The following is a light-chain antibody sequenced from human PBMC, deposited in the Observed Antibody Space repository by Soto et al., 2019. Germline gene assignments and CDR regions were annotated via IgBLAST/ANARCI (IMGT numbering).Light chain of an antibody. CDR1: QSVSSN. J-gene: IGKJ5*01. Sequence: EIVLTQSPGTLPLSPGERATLSCRASQSVSSNYLAWYQQKPGQVPRLFIYGASRRATGIPARFSGVGSGTEFTLTISTLQSEDFAVYYCQQYNKWPQTFGQGTRLEIK. V-gene: IGKV3D-15*01. CDR2: GAS. CDR3: QQYNKWPQT.